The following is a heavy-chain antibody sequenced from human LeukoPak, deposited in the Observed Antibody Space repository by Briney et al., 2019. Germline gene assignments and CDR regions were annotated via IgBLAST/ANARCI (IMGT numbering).Heavy chain of an antibody. V-gene: IGHV3-23*01. J-gene: IGHJ4*02. CDR3: AKEGYYDSSGAFDS. CDR1: GFTFSTYA. D-gene: IGHD3-22*01. CDR2: ITGSGGRT. Sequence: GGSLRLSCAASGFTFSTYAMNWVRQAPGKGLEWVSGITGSGGRTFYADSVKGRFTISRDNSKNTLYLQMNSLRAEDTAIYYCAKEGYYDSSGAFDSWGQGTLVTGSS.